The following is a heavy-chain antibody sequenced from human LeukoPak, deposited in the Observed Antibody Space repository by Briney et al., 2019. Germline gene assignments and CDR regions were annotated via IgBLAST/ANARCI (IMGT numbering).Heavy chain of an antibody. Sequence: ASVKVSCKASGYTFTGYSMHWVRQAPGQGLEWMGWISGHNDDTNYAQRLQGRVTMTTDTSTSTAYMELRSLRSDDTAVYYCARAGYCSGGSCYPYYYYYYMDVWGKGTTVTVSS. V-gene: IGHV1-18*04. D-gene: IGHD2-15*01. CDR2: ISGHNDDT. CDR3: ARAGYCSGGSCYPYYYYYYMDV. J-gene: IGHJ6*03. CDR1: GYTFTGYS.